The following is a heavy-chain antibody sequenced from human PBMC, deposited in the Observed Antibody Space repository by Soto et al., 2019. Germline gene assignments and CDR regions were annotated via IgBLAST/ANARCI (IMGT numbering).Heavy chain of an antibody. Sequence: GGSLRLSCAASGITVITNYFSWVRQAPGKGLEWVGRIKSKTDGGTTDYAAPVKGRFTISRDDSKNTLYLQMNSLKTEDTAVYYCTTDDIVVVPAAKAGDYYYYYYGMDVWGQGTTVTVSS. D-gene: IGHD2-2*01. CDR2: IKSKTDGGTT. J-gene: IGHJ6*02. V-gene: IGHV3-15*01. CDR1: GITVITNY. CDR3: TTDDIVVVPAAKAGDYYYYYYGMDV.